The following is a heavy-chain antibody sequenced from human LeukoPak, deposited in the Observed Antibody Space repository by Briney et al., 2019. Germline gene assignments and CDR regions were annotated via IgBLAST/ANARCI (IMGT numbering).Heavy chain of an antibody. CDR2: FDPEDGET. D-gene: IGHD6-19*01. J-gene: IGHJ4*02. CDR3: ATDLAADVAPADY. Sequence: ASVKVSCKVSGYTLTELSMHWLRQAPGKGLEWMGGFDPEDGETIYAQKFQGRVTMTEDTSTDTAYMELSSLRSEDTAVYYCATDLAADVAPADYWGQGTLVTVSS. CDR1: GYTLTELS. V-gene: IGHV1-24*01.